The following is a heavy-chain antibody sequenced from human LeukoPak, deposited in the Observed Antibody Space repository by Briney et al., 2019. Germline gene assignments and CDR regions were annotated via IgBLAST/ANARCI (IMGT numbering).Heavy chain of an antibody. CDR2: IYTSGST. Sequence: PSETLSLTCTVSGGSISSYYWSWIRQPAGKGLEWIGRIYTSGSTNYNPSLKSRVTMSVDTSKNQFSLKLSSVTAADTAVYYCAREDYGGSSTNGHDAFDIWGQGTMVTVSS. J-gene: IGHJ3*02. CDR3: AREDYGGSSTNGHDAFDI. D-gene: IGHD4-23*01. V-gene: IGHV4-4*07. CDR1: GGSISSYY.